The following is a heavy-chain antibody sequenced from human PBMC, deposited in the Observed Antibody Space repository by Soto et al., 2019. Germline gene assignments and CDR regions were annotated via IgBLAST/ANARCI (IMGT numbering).Heavy chain of an antibody. Sequence: SETLSLTCTVSGGSISTADYYWSWIRQPPGKALEWIGYIYYSGSTYYNPSLKSRLTMSVDTSKNQFSLKLTSVTAADTAVYYCALRLASPGTYYFDYWGQGTLVTVSS. D-gene: IGHD3-16*01. V-gene: IGHV4-30-4*01. CDR1: GGSISTADYY. J-gene: IGHJ4*02. CDR3: ALRLASPGTYYFDY. CDR2: IYYSGST.